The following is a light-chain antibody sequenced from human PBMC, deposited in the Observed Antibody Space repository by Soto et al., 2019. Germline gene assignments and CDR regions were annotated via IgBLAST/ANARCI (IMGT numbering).Light chain of an antibody. V-gene: IGLV2-14*01. J-gene: IGLJ3*02. Sequence: QSALTQPASVSGSPGQSFTISCTGTSSDVGGYNYVSWYQQHPGKAPKLMIYDVSNRPSGLSNRFSGSKSGNTASLTISGLQAEDEADYYCSSYTSSSTLVVFGGGTKLTVL. CDR2: DVS. CDR3: SSYTSSSTLVV. CDR1: SSDVGGYNY.